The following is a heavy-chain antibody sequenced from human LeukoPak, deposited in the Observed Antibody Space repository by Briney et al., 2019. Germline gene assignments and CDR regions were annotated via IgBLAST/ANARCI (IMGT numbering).Heavy chain of an antibody. CDR1: GFTFSSYG. V-gene: IGHV3-33*01. D-gene: IGHD6-13*01. J-gene: IGHJ4*02. CDR2: IWYDGSNK. Sequence: GGSLRLSCAASGFTFSSYGMHWVRQAPGKGLEWVAVIWYDGSNKYYADSVKGRFTISRDNSKNTLYLQMNSLRPEDTAVYYCARDPSRPYSSSWLDYWGQGTLVTVSS. CDR3: ARDPSRPYSSSWLDY.